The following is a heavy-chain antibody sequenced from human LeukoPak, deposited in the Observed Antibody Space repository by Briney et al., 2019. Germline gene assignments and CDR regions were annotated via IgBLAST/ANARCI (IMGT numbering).Heavy chain of an antibody. V-gene: IGHV4-34*03. J-gene: IGHJ4*02. CDR3: TTLTMIVGTHSDY. CDR2: INHSGST. Sequence: SETLSLTCAVYGGSFSGYYWSWIRQPPGKGLEWIGEINHSGSTNYNPSLKSRVTISVDTSKNQFSLKLSSVTAEDTAMYYCTTLTMIVGTHSDYWGQGTLVTVSS. CDR1: GGSFSGYY. D-gene: IGHD3-22*01.